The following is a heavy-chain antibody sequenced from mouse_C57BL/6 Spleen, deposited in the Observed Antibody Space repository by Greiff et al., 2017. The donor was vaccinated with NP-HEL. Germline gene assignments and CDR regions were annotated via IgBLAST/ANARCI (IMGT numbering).Heavy chain of an antibody. D-gene: IGHD1-1*01. CDR2: IYPGDGDT. J-gene: IGHJ4*01. Sequence: QVQLQQSGAELVKPGASVKISCKASGYAFSSYWMNWVKQRPGKGLEWIGQIYPGDGDTNYNGKFKGKATLTADTSSSTAYMQLSSLTSEDSAVYFCAREYYYCSSYRYYAMDYWGQGTSVTVSS. CDR1: GYAFSSYW. V-gene: IGHV1-80*01. CDR3: AREYYYCSSYRYYAMDY.